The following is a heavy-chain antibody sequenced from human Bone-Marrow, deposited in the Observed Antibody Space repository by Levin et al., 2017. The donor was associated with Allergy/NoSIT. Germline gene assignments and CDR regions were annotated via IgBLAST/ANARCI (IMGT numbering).Heavy chain of an antibody. J-gene: IGHJ3*01. CDR2: ISRNSGDI. CDR1: GFTFDDYA. D-gene: IGHD3-10*01. CDR3: ARTKSITMVDEVTRDGFDV. V-gene: IGHV3-9*01. Sequence: SLKISCAASGFTFDDYAMYWVRQAPGKGLEWVSGISRNSGDIAHADSVKGRFTISRDNAKNSLYLQMHSLRLEDTALYYCARTKSITMVDEVTRDGFDVWGQGTMVTVSS.